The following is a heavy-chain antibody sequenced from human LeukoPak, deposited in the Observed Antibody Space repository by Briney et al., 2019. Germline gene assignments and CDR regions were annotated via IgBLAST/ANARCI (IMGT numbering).Heavy chain of an antibody. CDR3: ARLRAGYCSSTSCPYWYFDL. J-gene: IGHJ2*01. CDR1: GYTFTSYA. D-gene: IGHD2-2*01. V-gene: IGHV1-3*01. Sequence: ASVKVSCKASGYTFTSYAMHWVRQAPGQRLEWMGWINAGNGNTKYSQKFQGRVTITRDTSASTAYMELSSLRSEETAVYYCARLRAGYCSSTSCPYWYFDLWGRGTLVTVSS. CDR2: INAGNGNT.